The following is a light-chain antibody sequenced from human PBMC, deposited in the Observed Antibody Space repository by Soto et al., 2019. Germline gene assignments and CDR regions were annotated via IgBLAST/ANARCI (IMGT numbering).Light chain of an antibody. CDR1: QSISSY. CDR3: QHSYSTPIT. V-gene: IGKV1-39*01. J-gene: IGKJ5*01. Sequence: DIQMTQSPSSQSASVGDRVTITCRASQSISSYLNWYQQKPGKAPKLLIYAASSLQSGVPSRFSGSGSGTDFTLTISSLQPEDFATYYCQHSYSTPITFGQGTRLEIK. CDR2: AAS.